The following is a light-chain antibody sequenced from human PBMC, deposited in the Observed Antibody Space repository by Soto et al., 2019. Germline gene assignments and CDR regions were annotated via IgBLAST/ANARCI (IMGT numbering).Light chain of an antibody. CDR2: DDS. CDR1: NIGSKS. CDR3: QSYDSSLSGSV. Sequence: SYELTQPPSVSVAPGQTARMSCGGHNIGSKSVHWYQQMPGQAPVLVLYDDSDRPSGIPERFSGSNSGNTATLIISRVEAGDEADYYCQSYDSSLSGSVFGGGTKLTVL. V-gene: IGLV3-21*02. J-gene: IGLJ2*01.